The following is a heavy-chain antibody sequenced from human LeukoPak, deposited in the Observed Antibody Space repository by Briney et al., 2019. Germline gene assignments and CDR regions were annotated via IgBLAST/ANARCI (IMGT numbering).Heavy chain of an antibody. CDR3: ASGEEYNWNDEGFDP. D-gene: IGHD1-1*01. CDR2: IYDSGST. CDR1: GGSISGYK. Sequence: SETLSLTCTVSGGSISGYKWTWVRRPPGKGLEWIGYIYDSGSTNYNSSLTSRVTISVDTSKNQFSLKLSSVTAADTAVYYCASGEEYNWNDEGFDPWGQGTLVTVSS. V-gene: IGHV4-4*08. J-gene: IGHJ5*02.